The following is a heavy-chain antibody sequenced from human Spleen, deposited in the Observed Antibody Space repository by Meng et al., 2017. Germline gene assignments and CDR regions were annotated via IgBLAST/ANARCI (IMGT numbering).Heavy chain of an antibody. CDR1: GGTFSSYA. V-gene: IGHV1-69*05. D-gene: IGHD4-23*01. Sequence: SVKVSCKASGGTFSSYAISWVRQAPGQGLEWMGGIIPIFGTANYAQKFQGRVTITTDESTSTAYMELSSLRSEDTAMYYCARHWGYGGNPTYGMDVWGQGTTVTVSS. CDR2: IIPIFGTA. J-gene: IGHJ6*02. CDR3: ARHWGYGGNPTYGMDV.